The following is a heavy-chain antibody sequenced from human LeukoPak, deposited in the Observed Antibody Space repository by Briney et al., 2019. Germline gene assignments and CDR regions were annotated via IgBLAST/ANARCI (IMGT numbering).Heavy chain of an antibody. V-gene: IGHV3-30*01. J-gene: IGHJ4*02. D-gene: IGHD2-2*01. Sequence: GGSQRLSCAASGFTFSSYAMHWVRQAPGKGLEWVAVISYDGSNKYYADSVKGRFTISRDNSKNTLYLQMNSLRAEDTAVYYCARDRGYCSSTSCSLDYWGQGTLVTVSS. CDR1: GFTFSSYA. CDR2: ISYDGSNK. CDR3: ARDRGYCSSTSCSLDY.